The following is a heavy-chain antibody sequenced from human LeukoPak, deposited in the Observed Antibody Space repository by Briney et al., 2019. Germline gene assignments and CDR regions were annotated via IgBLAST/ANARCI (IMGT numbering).Heavy chain of an antibody. CDR3: AKGGWFGVLFPLDY. CDR2: IWYDGSNK. V-gene: IGHV3-33*06. CDR1: GFTFSSYG. Sequence: AGGSLRLSCAASGFTFSSYGMHWVRQAPGKGLEWVAVIWYDGSNKYYADSVKGRFTISRDNSKNTLYLQMNSLRAEDTAVYYCAKGGWFGVLFPLDYWGQGTLVTVSS. D-gene: IGHD3-10*01. J-gene: IGHJ4*02.